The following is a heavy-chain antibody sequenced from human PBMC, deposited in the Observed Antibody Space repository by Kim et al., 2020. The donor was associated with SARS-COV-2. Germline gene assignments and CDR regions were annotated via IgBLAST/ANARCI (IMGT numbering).Heavy chain of an antibody. CDR3: ARYGVPAATHYYFNY. D-gene: IGHD2-2*01. CDR2: IYYSGST. V-gene: IGHV4-39*01. Sequence: SETLSLTCTVSGGSISSSSYYWGWIRQPPGKGLEWIGSIYYSGSTYYNPSLKSRVTISVDTSKNQFSLKLSSVTAADTAVYYCARYGVPAATHYYFNYWG. J-gene: IGHJ4*01. CDR1: GGSISSSSYY.